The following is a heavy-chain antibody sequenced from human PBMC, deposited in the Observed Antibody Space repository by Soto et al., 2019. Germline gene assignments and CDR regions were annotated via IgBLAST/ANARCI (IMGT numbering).Heavy chain of an antibody. Sequence: EVQLVESGGGLVKPGGSLRLSCAASGFTFSNAWMSWVRQAPGKGLEWVGRIKSKTDGGTTDYAAPVKGRFTISRDNSKNTLYLQMNSLRAEDTAVYYCARDPRYGYYFDYWGQGTLVTVSS. J-gene: IGHJ4*02. CDR1: GFTFSNAW. V-gene: IGHV3-15*01. CDR3: ARDPRYGYYFDY. CDR2: IKSKTDGGTT. D-gene: IGHD5-18*01.